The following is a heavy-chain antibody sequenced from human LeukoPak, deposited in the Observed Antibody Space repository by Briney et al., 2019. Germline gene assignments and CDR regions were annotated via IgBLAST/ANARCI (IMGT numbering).Heavy chain of an antibody. CDR2: ISAYNGNT. CDR1: GYTFTSYG. Sequence: ASVKVSCKASGYTFTSYGISWVRQAPGQGLEWMGWISAYNGNTNYAQKLQGRVTMTTDTSTSTAYMELRSLRSDDTAVYYCARDLRIAVAGTMVWAAGYWGQGTMVTVSS. V-gene: IGHV1-18*01. CDR3: ARDLRIAVAGTMVWAAGY. D-gene: IGHD6-19*01. J-gene: IGHJ3*01.